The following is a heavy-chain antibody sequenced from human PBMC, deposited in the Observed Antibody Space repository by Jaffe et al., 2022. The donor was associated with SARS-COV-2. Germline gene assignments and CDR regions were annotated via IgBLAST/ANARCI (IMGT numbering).Heavy chain of an antibody. CDR2: INAGGGNT. Sequence: QVQLVQSGAEVKQPGASVKVSCKASGYTFTTYVMHWVRQAPGQRLEWMGWINAGGGNTKYSQKFQGRVTITRDTSASTAYMELSSLRSEDTAVYYCARGLLYSDYWGQGTLVTVSS. D-gene: IGHD2-15*01. V-gene: IGHV1-3*01. J-gene: IGHJ4*02. CDR3: ARGLLYSDY. CDR1: GYTFTTYV.